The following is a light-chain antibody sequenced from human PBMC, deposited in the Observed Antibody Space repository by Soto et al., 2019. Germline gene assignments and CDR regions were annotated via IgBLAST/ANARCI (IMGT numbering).Light chain of an antibody. CDR3: QQLNTYPIT. J-gene: IGKJ4*01. Sequence: QLTQSPSSLSASVGDRVTITCRASQGISTYLAWYQQKPGKAPKLLIYAASTLQNGVSSRFSGSGSGTDFTLTISSLQPRDFATYYCQQLNTYPITFGGGTKVDIK. CDR2: AAS. V-gene: IGKV1-9*01. CDR1: QGISTY.